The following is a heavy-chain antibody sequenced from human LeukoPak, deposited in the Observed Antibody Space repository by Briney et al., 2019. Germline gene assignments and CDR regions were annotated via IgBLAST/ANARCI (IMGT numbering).Heavy chain of an antibody. CDR1: GFTFSSYG. Sequence: PGGSLRLSCAASGFTFSSYGMHWVRQAPSKGLEWVAFIRYDGSNKYYADSVKGRFTISRDNSKNTLYLQMNSLRAEDTAVYYCAKTAYGIAVAGTLDYWGQGTLVTVSS. J-gene: IGHJ4*02. CDR2: IRYDGSNK. V-gene: IGHV3-30*02. CDR3: AKTAYGIAVAGTLDY. D-gene: IGHD6-19*01.